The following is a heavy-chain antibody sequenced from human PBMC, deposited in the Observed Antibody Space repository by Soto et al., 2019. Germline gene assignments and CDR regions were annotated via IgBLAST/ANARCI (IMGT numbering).Heavy chain of an antibody. V-gene: IGHV4-59*01. J-gene: IGHJ6*02. D-gene: IGHD2-8*01. CDR2: VYYSGSV. CDR3: AREFVYAMGYGMDV. CDR1: GVSLAGYH. Sequence: SETLSLTCNVSGVSLAGYHWNWIRQPPGKTLEWIGFVYYSGSVSYNPSLKGRASISVDRSKNQFSLRLTSVTAADTAVYYCAREFVYAMGYGMDVWGQGTTVTVSS.